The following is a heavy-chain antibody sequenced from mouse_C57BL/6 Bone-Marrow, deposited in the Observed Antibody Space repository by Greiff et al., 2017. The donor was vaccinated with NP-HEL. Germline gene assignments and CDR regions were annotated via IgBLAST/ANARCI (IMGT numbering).Heavy chain of an antibody. CDR2: ILPGSGST. V-gene: IGHV1-9*01. Sequence: QVQLQQSGAELMKPGASVKLSCTATGYTFNGYWIEWVKQRPGHGLEWIGEILPGSGSTNYNAKFKGKATFTADPSSNTAYMQLRSLTTDDSAIYYCARDDDWYFDVWGTGTTVTVSS. CDR1: GYTFNGYW. J-gene: IGHJ1*03. CDR3: ARDDDWYFDV.